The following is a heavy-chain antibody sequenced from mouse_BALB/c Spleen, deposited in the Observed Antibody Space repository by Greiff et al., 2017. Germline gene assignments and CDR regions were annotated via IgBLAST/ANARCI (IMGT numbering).Heavy chain of an antibody. V-gene: IGHV1-31*01. CDR2: INPYNGAT. CDR3: ASYGRALDY. Sequence: VQLQQSGPELVKPGASVRISCKASGYSFTGYYMHWVKQSHVKSLEWIGRINPYNGATSYNQNFKDKASLTVDKSSSTAYMELHSLTSEDSAVYYCASYGRALDYWGQGTTLTVSS. J-gene: IGHJ2*01. D-gene: IGHD1-1*01. CDR1: GYSFTGYY.